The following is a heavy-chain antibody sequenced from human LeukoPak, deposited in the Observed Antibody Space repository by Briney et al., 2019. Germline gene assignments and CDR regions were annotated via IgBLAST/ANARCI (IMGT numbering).Heavy chain of an antibody. J-gene: IGHJ4*02. CDR2: MNPNSGNT. D-gene: IGHD6-13*01. CDR1: GYTFTSYD. V-gene: IGHV1-8*01. CDR3: ARRRGSSSWSDY. Sequence: ASVKVSCKASGYTFTSYDINWVRQATGQGLEWMGWMNPNSGNTGYARKFQGRVTMTRNTSISTAYMELSSLRSEDTAVYYCARRRGSSSWSDYWGQGTLVTVSS.